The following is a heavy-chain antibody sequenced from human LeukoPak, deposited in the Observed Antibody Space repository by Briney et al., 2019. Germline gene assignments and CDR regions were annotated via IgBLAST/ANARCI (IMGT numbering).Heavy chain of an antibody. D-gene: IGHD6-19*01. Sequence: GGSLRLSCAASGFTSSRHWMSWVRQAPGKGLEWVANIKEDGSEKTYVDSVKGRFTISRDNAKNSLYLQINSLRAEDTAIYYCARLRIAVSATGGFDYWGQGTLVTVSS. CDR3: ARLRIAVSATGGFDY. J-gene: IGHJ4*02. CDR2: IKEDGSEK. V-gene: IGHV3-7*03. CDR1: GFTSSRHW.